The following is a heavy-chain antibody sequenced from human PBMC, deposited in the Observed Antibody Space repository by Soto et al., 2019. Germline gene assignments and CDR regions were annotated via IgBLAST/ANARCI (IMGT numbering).Heavy chain of an antibody. CDR2: IKSKTDGGTT. Sequence: EVQLVESGGGLVKPGGSLRLSCAASGFTFSNAWMNWVRQAPGKGLEWVGRIKSKTDGGTTDYAAPVKGRFTISRDDSKNTLYLQMNSLKTEDTAVYYCTTDVFYDYVWGSYRYNFDYWGQGTLVTVSS. D-gene: IGHD3-16*02. CDR3: TTDVFYDYVWGSYRYNFDY. V-gene: IGHV3-15*07. J-gene: IGHJ4*02. CDR1: GFTFSNAW.